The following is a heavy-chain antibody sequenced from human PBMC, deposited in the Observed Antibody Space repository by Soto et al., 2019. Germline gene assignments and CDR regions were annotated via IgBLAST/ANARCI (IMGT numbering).Heavy chain of an antibody. CDR3: ASDVISYYYYYGMDV. V-gene: IGHV3-30-3*01. CDR1: GFTFSSYA. CDR2: ISYDGSNK. Sequence: GGSLRLSCAASGFTFSSYAMHWVRQAPGKGLEWVAVISYDGSNKYYADSVKGRFTISRDNSKNTLYLQMNSLRAEDTAVYYCASDVISYYYYYGMDVWGQGTTVTVSS. J-gene: IGHJ6*02.